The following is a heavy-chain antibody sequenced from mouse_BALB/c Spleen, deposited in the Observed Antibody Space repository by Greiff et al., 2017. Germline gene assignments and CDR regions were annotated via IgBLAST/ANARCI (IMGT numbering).Heavy chain of an antibody. Sequence: DVKLVESGGGLVKPGGSLKLSCAASGFTFSSYAMSWVRQTPEKRLEWVASISSGGSTYYPDSVKGRFTISRDNARNILYLQMSSLRSEDTAMYYCARLDGYYAYWGQGTLVTVSA. V-gene: IGHV5-6-5*01. J-gene: IGHJ3*01. D-gene: IGHD2-3*01. CDR1: GFTFSSYA. CDR2: ISSGGST. CDR3: ARLDGYYAY.